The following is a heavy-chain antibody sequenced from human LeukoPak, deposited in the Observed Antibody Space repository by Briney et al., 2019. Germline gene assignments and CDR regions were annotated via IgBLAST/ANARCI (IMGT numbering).Heavy chain of an antibody. V-gene: IGHV4-59*12. CDR3: ARETYCSSTSCYTGGSYYYYYMDV. J-gene: IGHJ6*03. CDR2: IYYSGST. D-gene: IGHD2-2*02. Sequence: SETLSLTCTVSGGSISSYYWSWIRQPPGKGLEWIGYIYYSGSTYYNPSLKSRVTISVDTSKNQFSLKLSSVTAADTAVYYCARETYCSSTSCYTGGSYYYYYMDVWGKGTTVTVSS. CDR1: GGSISSYY.